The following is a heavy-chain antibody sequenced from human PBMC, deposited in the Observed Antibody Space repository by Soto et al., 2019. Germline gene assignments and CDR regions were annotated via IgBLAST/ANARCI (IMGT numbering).Heavy chain of an antibody. J-gene: IGHJ5*02. CDR2: ISGSGGST. V-gene: IGHV3-23*01. CDR1: GLTFDNYA. Sequence: PGGSLRLSCAASGLTFDNYAMSWVRQAPGKGLEWVSAISGSGGSTYYADSVKGRFSISRDNSKNTLYLQMNSLRAEDTAVYYCAKDRRAGVVTATLTCFDPWGQGILVTVSS. D-gene: IGHD2-21*02. CDR3: AKDRRAGVVTATLTCFDP.